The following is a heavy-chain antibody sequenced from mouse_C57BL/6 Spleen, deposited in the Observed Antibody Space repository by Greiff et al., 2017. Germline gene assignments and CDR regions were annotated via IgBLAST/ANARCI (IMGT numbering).Heavy chain of an antibody. J-gene: IGHJ1*03. CDR2: IYPGDGDT. CDR3: ARYGNYNWYFDV. V-gene: IGHV1-80*01. D-gene: IGHD2-1*01. CDR1: GYAFSSYW. Sequence: VQLVESGAELVKPGASVKISCKASGYAFSSYWMNWVKQRPGKGLEWIGQIYPGDGDTNYNGKFKGKATLTADKSSSTAYMQLSSLTSEDSAVYFCARYGNYNWYFDVWGTGTTVTVSS.